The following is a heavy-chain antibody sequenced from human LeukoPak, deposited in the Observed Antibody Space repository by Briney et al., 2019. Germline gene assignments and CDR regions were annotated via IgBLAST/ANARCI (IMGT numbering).Heavy chain of an antibody. CDR1: GGSISSSNW. CDR3: ARDSQYQLKYYYYGMDV. Sequence: SETLSLTCAVSGGSISSSNWWSWVRQPPGKGLEWIGEIYHSGSTNYNPSLKSRVTISVDKSKNQFSLKLSSVTAADTAVYYCARDSQYQLKYYYYGMDVWGKGTTVTVSS. CDR2: IYHSGST. J-gene: IGHJ6*04. V-gene: IGHV4-4*02. D-gene: IGHD2-2*01.